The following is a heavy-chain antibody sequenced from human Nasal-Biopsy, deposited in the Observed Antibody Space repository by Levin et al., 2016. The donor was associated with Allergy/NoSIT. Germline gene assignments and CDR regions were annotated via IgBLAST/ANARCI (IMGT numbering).Heavy chain of an antibody. J-gene: IGHJ4*02. Sequence: GESLKISCAASGVIFSGYWMSWVRQTPGKGLEWVANIKQDGSDKYYVDSVKGRFTISRDNAKNSLFLQMNSLRADDTAVYYCARGRYCSGGNCYHDYWGQGTLVTVSS. CDR3: ARGRYCSGGNCYHDY. D-gene: IGHD2-15*01. CDR2: IKQDGSDK. CDR1: GVIFSGYW. V-gene: IGHV3-7*04.